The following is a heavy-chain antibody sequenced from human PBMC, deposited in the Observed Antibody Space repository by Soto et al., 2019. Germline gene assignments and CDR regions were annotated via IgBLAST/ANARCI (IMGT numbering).Heavy chain of an antibody. CDR1: GGSISSYY. CDR3: AGIEYSSSDPMTNWFDP. J-gene: IGHJ5*02. D-gene: IGHD6-6*01. CDR2: IYYSGST. V-gene: IGHV4-59*01. Sequence: SSETLSLTCTVSGGSISSYYWSWIRQPPGKGLEWIGYIYYSGSTNYNPSLKSRVTISVDTSKNQFSLKLSSVTAADTAVYYCAGIEYSSSDPMTNWFDPWGQGTLVTVS.